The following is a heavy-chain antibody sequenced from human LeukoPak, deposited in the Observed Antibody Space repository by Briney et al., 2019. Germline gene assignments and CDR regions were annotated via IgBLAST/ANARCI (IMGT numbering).Heavy chain of an antibody. CDR1: GNYW. D-gene: IGHD2/OR15-2a*01. V-gene: IGHV3-74*01. CDR2: INSDGSWT. Sequence: GGSLRLSCEASGNYWMHWVRQAPGKGLVWVSHINSDGSWTSYADSVKGRFTISKDNAENTVYPQMNSLRAEDTAVYYCVSFYETYWGRGTLVTVSS. CDR3: VSFYETY. J-gene: IGHJ4*02.